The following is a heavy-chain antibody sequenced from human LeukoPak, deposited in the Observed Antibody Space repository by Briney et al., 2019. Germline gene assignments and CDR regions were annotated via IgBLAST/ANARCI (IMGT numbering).Heavy chain of an antibody. CDR3: ASSVLSFGDY. CDR1: GFALSSHW. D-gene: IGHD3-10*01. CDR2: VNRDGSET. V-gene: IGHV3-7*03. J-gene: IGHJ4*02. Sequence: PGGSLRLSCAASGFALSSHWMTWVRQVPGRGPEWVANVNRDGSETYYLDSVKGRFTISRDNAKNSLYLQMNSLRAEDTAVYYCASSVLSFGDYWGQGILVTVSS.